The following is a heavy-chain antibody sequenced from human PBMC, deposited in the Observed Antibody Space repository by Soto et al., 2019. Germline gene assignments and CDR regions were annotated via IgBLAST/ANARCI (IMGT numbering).Heavy chain of an antibody. Sequence: GGSLRLSCAASGFTFSSYRMSWVRQAPGKGLEWVANIKQDGSEKYYVDSVKGRFTISRDNAKNSLYLQMNSLRAEDTAVYYCARSSGGWYSSFDYWGQGTLVTVSS. D-gene: IGHD6-19*01. CDR2: IKQDGSEK. CDR1: GFTFSSYR. J-gene: IGHJ4*02. V-gene: IGHV3-7*01. CDR3: ARSSGGWYSSFDY.